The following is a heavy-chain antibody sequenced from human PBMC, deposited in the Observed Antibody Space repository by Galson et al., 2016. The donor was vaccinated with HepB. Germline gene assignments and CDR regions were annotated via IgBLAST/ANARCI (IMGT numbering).Heavy chain of an antibody. D-gene: IGHD5-24*01. CDR3: ARGEMATIRYFDL. V-gene: IGHV4-30-2*01. CDR2: IYHTGGT. J-gene: IGHJ2*01. Sequence: VSGGSISSGDYSWSRIRQPPGKGLEWIGYIYHTGGTYYNPSLHSRVTISLDRPKNQFSLNLNFVTAADTAVYYCARGEMATIRYFDLWGRGTLVTVSS. CDR1: GGSISSGDYS.